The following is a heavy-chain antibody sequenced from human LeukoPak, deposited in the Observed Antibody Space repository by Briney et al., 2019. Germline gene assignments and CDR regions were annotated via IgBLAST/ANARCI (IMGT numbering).Heavy chain of an antibody. V-gene: IGHV3-30*04. Sequence: GRSLRLSCAASGFTFSSYAMHWVRQAPGKGLEWVAVISYDGSNKYYADSVKGRFTISRDNARNSLYLQMNSLRDEDTAVYYCARDPDGDYVWFDPWGQGTLVTVSS. J-gene: IGHJ5*02. CDR3: ARDPDGDYVWFDP. D-gene: IGHD4-17*01. CDR1: GFTFSSYA. CDR2: ISYDGSNK.